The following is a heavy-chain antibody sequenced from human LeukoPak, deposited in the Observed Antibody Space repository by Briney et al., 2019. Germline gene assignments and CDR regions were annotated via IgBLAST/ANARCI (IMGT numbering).Heavy chain of an antibody. CDR2: IGTAGEI. J-gene: IGHJ2*01. CDR3: ARAAYSSTWYSRYFDL. V-gene: IGHV3-13*01. Sequence: GGSLRLSCAASGFTFRSYDMHWVCQAPGKGLVWVSGIGTAGEIYYPGSVKGRFTISRENAKNSLYLQMNSLRAGDTAVYYCARAAYSSTWYSRYFDLWGRGTLVTVSS. D-gene: IGHD6-13*01. CDR1: GFTFRSYD.